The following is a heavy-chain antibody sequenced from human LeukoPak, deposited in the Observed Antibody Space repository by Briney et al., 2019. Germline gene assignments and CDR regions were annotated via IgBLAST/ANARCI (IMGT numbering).Heavy chain of an antibody. CDR3: ARHPGKVTNNWYFDL. V-gene: IGHV1-2*02. D-gene: IGHD4-23*01. CDR2: INPNSGGT. J-gene: IGHJ2*01. Sequence: GASVKVSCTASGYTFTGYYMHWVRQAPGQGIEWMGWINPNSGGTTYAQTFQGRVTMTRDTSITTAYMELSRLSSDDTAVYYCARHPGKVTNNWYFDLWGRGTLVTVSS. CDR1: GYTFTGYY.